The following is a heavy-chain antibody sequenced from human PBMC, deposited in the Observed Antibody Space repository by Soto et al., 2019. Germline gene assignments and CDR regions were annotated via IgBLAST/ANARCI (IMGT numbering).Heavy chain of an antibody. CDR2: IKQDGSEK. D-gene: IGHD3-22*01. J-gene: IGHJ4*02. CDR3: ARDLPHSPTYSYDSSGYT. Sequence: EVQLVESGGGLVQPGGSLRLSCAASGFTFSSYWMSWVRQAPGKGLEWEANIKQDGSEKYYVDSVKGRFTISRDNAKNSLYLQMNSLRAEDTAVYFCARDLPHSPTYSYDSSGYTWGQGTLVTVSS. V-gene: IGHV3-7*01. CDR1: GFTFSSYW.